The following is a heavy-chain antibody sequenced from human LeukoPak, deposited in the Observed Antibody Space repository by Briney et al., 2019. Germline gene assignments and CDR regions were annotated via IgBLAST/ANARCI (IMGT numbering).Heavy chain of an antibody. D-gene: IGHD3-22*01. CDR1: GFTLDDYG. V-gene: IGHV3-20*04. CDR2: INWNGGST. J-gene: IGHJ4*02. CDR3: ARGGRYYYDSSGYHAADY. Sequence: GGSLRLSCAASGFTLDDYGMSWVRQAPGKGLEWVSGINWNGGSTGYAEAVKGRFTISRDNAKNSLYLQMNSLRAEDTALYYCARGGRYYYDSSGYHAADYWGQGTLVTVSS.